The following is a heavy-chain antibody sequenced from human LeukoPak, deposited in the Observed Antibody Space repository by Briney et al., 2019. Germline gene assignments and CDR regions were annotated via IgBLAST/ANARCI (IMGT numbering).Heavy chain of an antibody. Sequence: SETLSLTCTVSGGSVSSYYWSWIRQPPGKGLEWIGYIYYSGSTNYNPSLMSRVTISVDTSKNQFSLKLSSVTAADTAVYYCARGDTAMVRWGQGTLVTVSS. J-gene: IGHJ4*02. V-gene: IGHV4-59*02. CDR2: IYYSGST. CDR3: ARGDTAMVR. CDR1: GGSVSSYY. D-gene: IGHD5-18*01.